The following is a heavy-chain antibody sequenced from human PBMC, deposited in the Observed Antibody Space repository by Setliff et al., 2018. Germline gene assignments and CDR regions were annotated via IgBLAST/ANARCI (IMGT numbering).Heavy chain of an antibody. J-gene: IGHJ5*02. Sequence: TFSNYAMHWVRQAPGKGLVWVSRINSDGSSTSYADSVKGRFTISRGNAKNTLYLQMNSLRAEDTAVYYCARDGGSSWYEGNWFDPWGQGTLVTVSS. CDR2: INSDGSST. V-gene: IGHV3-74*01. CDR1: TFSNYA. CDR3: ARDGGSSWYEGNWFDP. D-gene: IGHD6-13*01.